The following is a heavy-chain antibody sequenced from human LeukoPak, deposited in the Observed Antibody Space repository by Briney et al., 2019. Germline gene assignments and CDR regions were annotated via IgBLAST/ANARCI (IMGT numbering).Heavy chain of an antibody. Sequence: SVTLSLTCSVSGGPITVYHWIWLRQPPGKGLEFIGYIHYTGSTNYNSSLTSRISISTDTSKNQSSLKMTSVTAADTAVYYCARFHPNWGLDYWGQGILVTVSS. D-gene: IGHD7-27*01. J-gene: IGHJ4*02. CDR3: ARFHPNWGLDY. CDR2: IHYTGST. CDR1: GGPITVYH. V-gene: IGHV4-59*01.